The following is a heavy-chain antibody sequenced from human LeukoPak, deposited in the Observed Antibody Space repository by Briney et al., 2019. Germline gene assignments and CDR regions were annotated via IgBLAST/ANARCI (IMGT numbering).Heavy chain of an antibody. CDR2: INHSGST. J-gene: IGHJ5*02. CDR1: GGSFSGYY. CDR3: ARQDVLRYFDWLPSGGWFDP. Sequence: KPSETLSLTCAVYGGSFSGYYWSWIRQPPGKGLEWIGEINHSGSTNYNPSLKSRVTISVDTSKNQFSLKLSSVTAADTAVYYCARQDVLRYFDWLPSGGWFDPWGQGTLVTVSS. V-gene: IGHV4-34*01. D-gene: IGHD3-9*01.